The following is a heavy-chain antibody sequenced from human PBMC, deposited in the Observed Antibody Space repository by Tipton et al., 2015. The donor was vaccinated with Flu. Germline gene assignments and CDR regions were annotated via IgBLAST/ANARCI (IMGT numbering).Heavy chain of an antibody. D-gene: IGHD3-10*01. V-gene: IGHV4-30-2*01. CDR1: GYSINSGYS. J-gene: IGHJ4*02. CDR2: IYHSGST. CDR3: ARGGLLWFGELSPGYFDY. Sequence: TLSLTCAVSGYSINSGYSWSWIRQPPGKGLEWIGYIYHSGSTYYNPSLKSRVTISVDRSKNQFSLKLSSVTAADTAVYYCARGGLLWFGELSPGYFDYWGQGTLVTVSS.